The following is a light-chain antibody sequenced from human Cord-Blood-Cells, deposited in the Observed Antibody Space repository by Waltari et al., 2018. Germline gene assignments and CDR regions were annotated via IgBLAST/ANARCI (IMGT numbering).Light chain of an antibody. CDR1: QRVSSSY. Sequence: EIVLTKSPGTLSLSPGDRATLSCRASQRVSSSYLAWYQQKPGQAPRLLIYGASSRATGIPDRFSGSGSGTDFTLTISRLEPEDFAVYYCQQYGSSPEWTFGQGTKVEIK. J-gene: IGKJ1*01. CDR3: QQYGSSPEWT. CDR2: GAS. V-gene: IGKV3-20*01.